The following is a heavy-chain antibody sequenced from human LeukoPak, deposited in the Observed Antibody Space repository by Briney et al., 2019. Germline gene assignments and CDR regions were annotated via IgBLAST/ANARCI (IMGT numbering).Heavy chain of an antibody. J-gene: IGHJ4*02. CDR1: GFTFSSCG. CDR3: VKEQSSGWYRVVDY. D-gene: IGHD6-19*01. Sequence: GRSLRLFCAASGFTFSSCGMHGVRQAPGKGLEWVAVLSYDRTERHYADSVKGRLTISGDNSKSTLYLQMSSLRVEDTAVYYCVKEQSSGWYRVVDYWGQGTLVTVYS. CDR2: LSYDRTER. V-gene: IGHV3-30*18.